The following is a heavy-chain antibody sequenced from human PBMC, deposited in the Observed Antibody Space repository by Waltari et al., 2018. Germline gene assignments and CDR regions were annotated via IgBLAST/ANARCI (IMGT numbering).Heavy chain of an antibody. CDR2: IYYSGST. CDR1: GGSISSYY. CDR3: AREIYGGNSRPFDY. V-gene: IGHV4-59*01. D-gene: IGHD2-21*02. J-gene: IGHJ4*02. Sequence: QVQLQESGPGLVKPSETLSLTCTVSGGSISSYYWHWIRQPPGKGLEWIGCIYYSGSTFYNPSLKSRVTISVDTSKNQISLKLTSVTAADTALYFCAREIYGGNSRPFDYWGQGTLATGSS.